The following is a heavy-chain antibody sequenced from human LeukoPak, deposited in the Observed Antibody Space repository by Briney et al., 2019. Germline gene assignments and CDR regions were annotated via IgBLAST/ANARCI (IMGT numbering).Heavy chain of an antibody. V-gene: IGHV1-18*01. CDR1: GYTFTSYG. Sequence: ASVKVSCKASGYTFTSYGINWVRQAPGQGLEWMGWISAYNGNTNYAQKLQGRVTMTTDTSTRTAYMELRSLRSDNTAVYYCARGRVGDYYYYMDVWGKGTTVTISS. D-gene: IGHD3-16*01. J-gene: IGHJ6*03. CDR3: ARGRVGDYYYYMDV. CDR2: ISAYNGNT.